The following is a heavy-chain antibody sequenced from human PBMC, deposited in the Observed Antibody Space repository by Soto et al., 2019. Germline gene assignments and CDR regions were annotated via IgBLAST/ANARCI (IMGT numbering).Heavy chain of an antibody. Sequence: ESGGGLLQPGGSLRLSCAASGFTFSSYAMSWVRQAPGKGLEWVSGIDGSGGTSYYADSVKGRFTISKDHSKKTLYLQMNSLRAEDSAVYYCVKCGYSNSMGEYYYYRDVWGKGTTVTVSS. CDR3: VKCGYSNSMGEYYYYRDV. J-gene: IGHJ6*03. CDR2: IDGSGGTS. V-gene: IGHV3-23*01. D-gene: IGHD4-4*01. CDR1: GFTFSSYA.